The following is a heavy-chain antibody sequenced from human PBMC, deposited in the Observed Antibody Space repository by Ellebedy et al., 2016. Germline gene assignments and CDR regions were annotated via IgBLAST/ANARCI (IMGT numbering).Heavy chain of an antibody. CDR3: ARGAVAGLYYYYGMDV. Sequence: GGSLRLSCAASGFTVSSNYMSWVRQAPGKGLEWVSVIYSGGSTYYADSVKGRFTISRDNSKNTLYLQMNSLRAEDTAVYYCARGAVAGLYYYYGMDVWGQGTTVTVSS. D-gene: IGHD6-19*01. CDR2: IYSGGST. J-gene: IGHJ6*02. CDR1: GFTVSSNY. V-gene: IGHV3-53*01.